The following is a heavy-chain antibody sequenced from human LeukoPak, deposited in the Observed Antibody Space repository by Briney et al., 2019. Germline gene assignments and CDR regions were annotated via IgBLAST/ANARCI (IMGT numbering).Heavy chain of an antibody. CDR2: INQAGSDK. D-gene: IGHD2-15*01. Sequence: GGSLRLSCAASGSTFSSYAMSWVRQAPGKGLEWVAHINQAGSDKYYVGSVKGRFTISRDNAENSLFLQMNSLRAEDTAVYYCVSWSGYGAYWGQGTLVTVSS. CDR1: GSTFSSYA. CDR3: VSWSGYGAY. V-gene: IGHV3-7*01. J-gene: IGHJ4*02.